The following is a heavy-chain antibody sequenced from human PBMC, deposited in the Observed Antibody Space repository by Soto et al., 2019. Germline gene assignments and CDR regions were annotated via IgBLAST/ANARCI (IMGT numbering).Heavy chain of an antibody. CDR1: GFTFSSYW. CDR2: IKSDGSNI. J-gene: IGHJ4*02. CDR3: ARGGFSGSGSFIQGDY. V-gene: IGHV3-74*01. Sequence: GGSLRLSCAASGFTFSSYWMHWVRQAPGKGLVWVSRIKSDGSNINYADSVKGRFTISRDNAKNTLYLHMNSLRAEDTAIYYCARGGFSGSGSFIQGDYWGQGTLVTVSS. D-gene: IGHD3-10*01.